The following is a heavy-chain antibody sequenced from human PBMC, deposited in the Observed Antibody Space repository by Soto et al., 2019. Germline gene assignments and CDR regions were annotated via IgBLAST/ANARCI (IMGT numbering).Heavy chain of an antibody. D-gene: IGHD3-22*01. J-gene: IGHJ4*02. V-gene: IGHV1-18*01. Sequence: GASVKVSCKASGYSFTNYAISWVRQAPGQGLEWMGWISTFNGNTNYAQKFQGRVTMTTDTSTNTAYMELRSLRSDDTAVSYCARRYYYDSSGLYYFDYWGQGTLVTVSS. CDR3: ARRYYYDSSGLYYFDY. CDR2: ISTFNGNT. CDR1: GYSFTNYA.